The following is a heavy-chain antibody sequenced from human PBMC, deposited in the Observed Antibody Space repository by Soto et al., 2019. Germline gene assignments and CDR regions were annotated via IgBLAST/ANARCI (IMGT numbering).Heavy chain of an antibody. V-gene: IGHV3-21*01. CDR1: GFTFNTYT. CDR2: ISRANSYI. CDR3: ARGVGIDY. D-gene: IGHD7-27*01. J-gene: IGHJ4*02. Sequence: GGSLRLSCSASGFTFNTYTMNWVRQAPGKGLEWVSSISRANSYIYYADSVKGRFPISRDNAENSLYLQMGSLRAEDTAVYYCARGVGIDYWGQGTLVTVSS.